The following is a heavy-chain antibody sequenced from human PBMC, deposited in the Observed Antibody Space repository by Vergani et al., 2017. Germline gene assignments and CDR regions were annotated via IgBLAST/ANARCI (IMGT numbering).Heavy chain of an antibody. CDR1: GYSISSGYY. J-gene: IGHJ6*02. D-gene: IGHD6-13*01. CDR3: ARHFLSSRVCNYGYGIDV. Sequence: QVQLQESGPGLVKPSETLSLTCAVSGYSISSGYYWGWIRPPPGKGLEWIGSIYHSGSTYYNPSLKSRVTISVATSKNQSSLKLSSVTAAGTAVYYSARHFLSSRVCNYGYGIDVWGQGTTVTVSS. CDR2: IYHSGST. V-gene: IGHV4-38-2*01.